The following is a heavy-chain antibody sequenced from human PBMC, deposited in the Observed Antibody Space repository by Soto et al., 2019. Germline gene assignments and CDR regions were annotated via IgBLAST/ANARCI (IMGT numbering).Heavy chain of an antibody. D-gene: IGHD2-15*01. V-gene: IGHV1-69*13. Sequence: SVKVSCKTSGDTFSTYAINWVRQAPGQGLEWMGGIIPMFGTANYAQKFQGRVTITADDSTSTAYMEPISLRSEDTAVYYCARESRYCSGDSCYPRWFDSWGQGTLVTVSS. CDR3: ARESRYCSGDSCYPRWFDS. CDR2: IIPMFGTA. CDR1: GDTFSTYA. J-gene: IGHJ5*01.